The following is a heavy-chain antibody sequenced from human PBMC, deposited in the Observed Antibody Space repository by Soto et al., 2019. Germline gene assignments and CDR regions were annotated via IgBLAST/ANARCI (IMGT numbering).Heavy chain of an antibody. D-gene: IGHD3-22*01. Sequence: PWETLSLPWTVSVASIASSISYWAWCGQPPGKGLEWIGNVYYGGSPYYNPSLKSRVTISVETSKSQFSLKLSSVTAADTAVYYCAGGDYYHSSGYYFYYYTMDVRGQGTTVTVSS. CDR3: AGGDYYHSSGYYFYYYTMDV. J-gene: IGHJ6*02. V-gene: IGHV4-39*01. CDR2: VYYGGSP. CDR1: VASIASSISY.